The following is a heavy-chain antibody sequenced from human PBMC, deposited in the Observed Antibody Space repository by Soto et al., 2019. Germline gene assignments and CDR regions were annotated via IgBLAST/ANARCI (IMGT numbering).Heavy chain of an antibody. D-gene: IGHD4-4*01. Sequence: QITLKESGPTLVRPTQTLTVTCTFSGFSLSTSGVGVGWIRQPPGKALEWLAVIYWNDDKRYSPSLKSTLTIANNTSNSQVVLTMTNMDPVHTATYYCARSPPCSNYVDYWGRGTLVTVSS. CDR2: IYWNDDK. CDR1: GFSLSTSGVG. J-gene: IGHJ4*02. V-gene: IGHV2-5*01. CDR3: ARSPPCSNYVDY.